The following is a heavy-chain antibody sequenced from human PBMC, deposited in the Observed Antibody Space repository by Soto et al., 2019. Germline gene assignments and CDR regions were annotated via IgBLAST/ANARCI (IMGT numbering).Heavy chain of an antibody. D-gene: IGHD3-22*01. V-gene: IGHV4-39*01. Sequence: QLQLQESGPGLVKPSETLSLTCTVSGGSISSSSYYWGWIRQPPGKGLEWIGSIYYSGRTYYNPSLKSRVTISVDTSKNQFSLKLSSVTAADTAVYYCARRGIGTRISPWGQGTLVTVSS. J-gene: IGHJ4*02. CDR3: ARRGIGTRISP. CDR1: GGSISSSSYY. CDR2: IYYSGRT.